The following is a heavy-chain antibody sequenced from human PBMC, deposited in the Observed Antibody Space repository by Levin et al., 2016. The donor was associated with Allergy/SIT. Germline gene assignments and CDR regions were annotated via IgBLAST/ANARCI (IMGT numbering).Heavy chain of an antibody. D-gene: IGHD5-18*01. J-gene: IGHJ4*02. Sequence: GESLKISCAASGFTFSHSWMHWVRQAPGKGLVWISRIRSDGSSTTYADSVKGRSTISRDNAKNTLFLQMNSLRAEDTALYYCARSNRDRYGLFDYWGQGTLVTVSS. CDR3: ARSNRDRYGLFDY. CDR1: GFTFSHSW. CDR2: IRSDGSST. V-gene: IGHV3-74*01.